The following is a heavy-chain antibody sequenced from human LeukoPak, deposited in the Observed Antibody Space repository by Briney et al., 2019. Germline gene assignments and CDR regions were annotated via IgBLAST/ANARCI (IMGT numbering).Heavy chain of an antibody. CDR3: ASITYYYDSSGYSSDAFDI. D-gene: IGHD3-22*01. CDR1: GGSISSYY. J-gene: IGHJ3*02. V-gene: IGHV4-4*07. CDR2: IYTSGST. Sequence: SETLSLTCTVSGGSISSYYWSWIRQPAGKGLEWIGRIYTSGSTNYNPSLKSRVTMSVDTSKNQFSLKLSSVTAADTAVYYCASITYYYDSSGYSSDAFDIWGQGTMVTVSS.